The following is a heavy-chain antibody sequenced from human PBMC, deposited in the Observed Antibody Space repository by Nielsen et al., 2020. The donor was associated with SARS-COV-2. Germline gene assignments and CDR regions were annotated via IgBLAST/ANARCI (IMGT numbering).Heavy chain of an antibody. CDR2: VSHSGST. CDR3: VRAPDYDVLTGYYPDAFDV. J-gene: IGHJ3*01. D-gene: IGHD3-9*01. V-gene: IGHV4-4*02. CDR1: GGSVSSNDW. Sequence: SETLSLTCAVSGGSVSSNDWWTWVRQSPGKGLEWIGEVSHSGSTNYSPSLKSRVTLSMDKSRRQFSLKLSSVTAADTAVYYCVRAPDYDVLTGYYPDAFDVWGRGTMVTVSS.